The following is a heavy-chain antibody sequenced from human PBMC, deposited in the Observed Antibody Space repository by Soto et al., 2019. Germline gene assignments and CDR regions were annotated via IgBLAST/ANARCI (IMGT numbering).Heavy chain of an antibody. J-gene: IGHJ3*02. CDR3: ARHRRDRITIFGVVIIPPPEGAFDI. D-gene: IGHD3-3*01. V-gene: IGHV4-39*01. CDR2: IYYSGST. CDR1: GGSISSSSYY. Sequence: SETLSLTCTVSGGSISSSSYYWGWIRQPPGKGLEWIGSIYYSGSTYYNPSLKSRVTISVDTSKNQFSLKLSSVTAADTAVYYCARHRRDRITIFGVVIIPPPEGAFDIWGQGTMVTVSS.